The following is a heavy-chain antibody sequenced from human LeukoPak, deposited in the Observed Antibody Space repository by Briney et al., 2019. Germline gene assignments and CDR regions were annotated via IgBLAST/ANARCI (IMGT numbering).Heavy chain of an antibody. D-gene: IGHD3-10*01. CDR1: GFTFSSYS. CDR2: ISSSSSYI. V-gene: IGHV3-21*01. CDR3: ARVLGSGSHWGTYYYYGMDV. J-gene: IGHJ6*02. Sequence: GGSLRLSCAASGFTFSSYSMNWVRQAPGKGLEWVSSISSSSSYIYYADSVKGRFTISRDNAKNSLYLQMNSLRAEGTAVYYCARVLGSGSHWGTYYYYGMDVWGQGTTVTVSS.